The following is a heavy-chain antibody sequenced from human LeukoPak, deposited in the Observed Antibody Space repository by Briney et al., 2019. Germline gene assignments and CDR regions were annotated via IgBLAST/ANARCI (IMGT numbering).Heavy chain of an antibody. CDR3: ARDLRLWFGD. Sequence: PGGSLRLSCAASGFTFSSYSMNWVRQAPGKGLEWVSSISSSSSYVCYADSVKGRFTISRDNAKNSLYLQMNSLRAEDTAVYYCARDLRLWFGDWGQGTLVTVSS. J-gene: IGHJ4*02. V-gene: IGHV3-21*01. CDR2: ISSSSSYV. CDR1: GFTFSSYS. D-gene: IGHD3-10*01.